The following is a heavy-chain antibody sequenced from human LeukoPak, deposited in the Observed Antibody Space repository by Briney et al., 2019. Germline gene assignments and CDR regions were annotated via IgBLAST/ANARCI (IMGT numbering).Heavy chain of an antibody. V-gene: IGHV3-74*01. CDR2: INSDGSTT. Sequence: PGGSLRLSCAASEFTFSSYWIHWVRQAPGKGLVWVSRINSDGSTTHYADSVKGRFTISRDNAMNTLYLQMNSLRAEDTAVYYCARGGYDRSGFPRNAFDIWGPGTMVTVSS. D-gene: IGHD3-22*01. J-gene: IGHJ3*02. CDR1: EFTFSSYW. CDR3: ARGGYDRSGFPRNAFDI.